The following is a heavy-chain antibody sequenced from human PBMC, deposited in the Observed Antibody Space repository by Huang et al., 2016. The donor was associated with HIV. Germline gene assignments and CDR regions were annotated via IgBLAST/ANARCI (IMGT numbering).Heavy chain of an antibody. D-gene: IGHD6-19*01. CDR1: GYIFSNYD. Sequence: QVQLVQSGPEVKKPGASVKVSCQTSGYIFSNYDINWVRQAPGQGLQWMGWLNPNSGKTAEGQNFRGRVTLTRSTSTGAAYMVLNSLTSQDTAVYYCARLTSGWYQDYWGQGTLVTVSS. J-gene: IGHJ4*02. CDR2: LNPNSGKT. V-gene: IGHV1-8*01. CDR3: ARLTSGWYQDY.